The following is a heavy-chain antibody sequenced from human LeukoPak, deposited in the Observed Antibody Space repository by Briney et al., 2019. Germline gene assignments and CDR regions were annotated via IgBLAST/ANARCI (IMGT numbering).Heavy chain of an antibody. CDR1: GGSISSYY. CDR3: ARSFIGYYYYMDV. J-gene: IGHJ6*03. V-gene: IGHV4-59*01. Sequence: PSETLSLTCTVSGGSISSYYWSWIRQPPGKGLEWIGYIYYSGSTNYNPSLKSRVTISVDTSKNQFSLKLSSVTAADTAVYYCARSFIGYYYYMDVWGKGTTVTVSS. CDR2: IYYSGST.